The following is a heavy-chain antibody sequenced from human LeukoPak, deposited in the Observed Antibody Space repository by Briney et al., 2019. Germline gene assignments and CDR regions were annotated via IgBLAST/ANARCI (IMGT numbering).Heavy chain of an antibody. CDR2: ISGGGDKA. V-gene: IGHV3-23*01. CDR1: GFTFTTYA. CDR3: AKDLALAGTGGGFDV. D-gene: IGHD6-19*01. Sequence: PGGSLGLSCAASGFTFTTYAINWVRQAPGKGLEWVSGISGGGDKAYYADSVNGRFTISRDNSENTVSLQMSSLRAEDTALYYCAKDLALAGTGGGFDVWGQGTRVAVSS. J-gene: IGHJ3*01.